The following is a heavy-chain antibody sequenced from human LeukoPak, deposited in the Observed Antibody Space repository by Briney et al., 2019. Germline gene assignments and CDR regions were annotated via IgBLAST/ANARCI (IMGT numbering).Heavy chain of an antibody. CDR3: ARHELGVYDFWSGYYPTGGFDP. V-gene: IGHV4-59*08. Sequence: SETLSLTCTVSGGSISSYYWGWIRQPPGKGLEWIGYIYYSGSTNYNPSLKSRVTISVDTSKNQFSLKLSSVTAADTAVYYCARHELGVYDFWSGYYPTGGFDPWGQGTLVTVSS. J-gene: IGHJ5*02. CDR1: GGSISSYY. D-gene: IGHD3-3*01. CDR2: IYYSGST.